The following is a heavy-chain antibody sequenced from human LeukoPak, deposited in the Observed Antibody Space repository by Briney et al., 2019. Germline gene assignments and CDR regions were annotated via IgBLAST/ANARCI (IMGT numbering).Heavy chain of an antibody. CDR3: ARAGRGGGVYNP. CDR1: GGSISSGSYY. Sequence: SQTLSLTCTVSGGSISSGSYYWSWIRQPAGKGLEWIGRIYTSGSTNYNPSLKSRVTISVDTSKNQFSLKLSSVTAADTAVYYCARAGRGGGVYNPWGQGTLVTVSS. CDR2: IYTSGST. D-gene: IGHD3-10*01. V-gene: IGHV4-61*02. J-gene: IGHJ5*02.